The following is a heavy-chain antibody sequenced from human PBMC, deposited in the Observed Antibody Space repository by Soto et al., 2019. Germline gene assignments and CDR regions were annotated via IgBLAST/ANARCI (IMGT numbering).Heavy chain of an antibody. V-gene: IGHV1-18*01. CDR2: ISAYNGNT. Sequence: ASVKACSEACGYTLPSSALSWLPHAPGQGREWMGWISAYNGNTNYAQKLQGRVTMNTDTSTSTAYMELRSLRSDDTAVYYSVSGSVASQPLGYSHYMDVPAKGPTVTVS. D-gene: IGHD4-4*01. CDR3: VSGSVASQPLGYSHYMDV. CDR1: GYTLPSSA. J-gene: IGHJ6*03.